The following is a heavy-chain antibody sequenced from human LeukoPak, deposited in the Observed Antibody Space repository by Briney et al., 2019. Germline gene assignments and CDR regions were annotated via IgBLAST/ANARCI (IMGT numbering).Heavy chain of an antibody. J-gene: IGHJ6*02. D-gene: IGHD1/OR15-1a*01. CDR1: GFTFSDYY. Sequence: GGSLRLSCAASGFTFSDYYMSWIRQAPGKGLEWVSYISSSSSYTNYADSVKGRFTFSRDNDKNSLYLRMNSLRAEDTAVYYCARVTSSYAMDVWGQGTTVTVSS. CDR2: ISSSSSYT. CDR3: ARVTSSYAMDV. V-gene: IGHV3-11*05.